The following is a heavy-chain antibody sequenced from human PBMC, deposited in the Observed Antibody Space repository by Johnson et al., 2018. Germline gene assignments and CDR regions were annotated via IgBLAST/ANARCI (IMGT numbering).Heavy chain of an antibody. V-gene: IGHV1-69*01. CDR2: IIPIFGTT. CDR1: GGTFSSYA. Sequence: QVQLVESGAEVKKPGSSVKVSCKASGGTFSSYAISWVRQAPGQGLEWMGGIIPIFGTTNYAQKFHGRVTIIADDSTNTAYMEVSSLRSEDTAVYHCVMGGSEYSSSRPPFYYYAAMDVWGQGTTVTVSS. CDR3: VMGGSEYSSSRPPFYYYAAMDV. D-gene: IGHD6-6*01. J-gene: IGHJ6*02.